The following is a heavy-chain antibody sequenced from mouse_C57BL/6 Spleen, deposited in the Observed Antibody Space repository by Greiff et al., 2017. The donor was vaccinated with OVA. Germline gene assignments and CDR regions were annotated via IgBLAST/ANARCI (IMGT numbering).Heavy chain of an antibody. CDR3: ARNRDDGYYYAMDY. D-gene: IGHD2-3*01. J-gene: IGHJ4*01. V-gene: IGHV2-2*01. CDR1: GFSLTSYG. CDR2: IWSGGST. Sequence: VKLMESGPGLVQPSQSLSITCTVSGFSLTSYGVHWVRQSPGKGLEWLGVIWSGGSTDYNAAFISRLSISKDNSKSQVFFKMNSLQADDTAIYYCARNRDDGYYYAMDYWGQGTSVTVSS.